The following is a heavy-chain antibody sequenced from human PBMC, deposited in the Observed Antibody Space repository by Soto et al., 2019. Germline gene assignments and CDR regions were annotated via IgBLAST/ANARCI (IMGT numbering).Heavy chain of an antibody. Sequence: SETLSLTCAVYGGSFSDYYWSWIRQPPGKGLEWVGYIYYSGNTYYNPSLKSRITISVDTSTNHFFLKVNSVTAADTAVYYCARLLQSGGAFDIWGQGTMVTVSS. V-gene: IGHV4-30-4*01. CDR2: IYYSGNT. CDR1: GGSFSDYY. CDR3: ARLLQSGGAFDI. D-gene: IGHD3-16*01. J-gene: IGHJ3*02.